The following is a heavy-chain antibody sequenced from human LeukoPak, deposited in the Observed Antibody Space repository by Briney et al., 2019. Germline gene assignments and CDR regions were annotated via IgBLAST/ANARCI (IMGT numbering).Heavy chain of an antibody. Sequence: NPSETLSLSCTASGGSISSDYWSWIRQPPGKGLEWIGYIYDSGSTNYNPSLKSRVTISVDTSKNQFSLKLSSATAADTAVYYCARGGSGYDSFYYYGMDVWGQGTTVTVSS. D-gene: IGHD5-12*01. J-gene: IGHJ6*02. CDR3: ARGGSGYDSFYYYGMDV. CDR2: IYDSGST. CDR1: GGSISSDY. V-gene: IGHV4-59*01.